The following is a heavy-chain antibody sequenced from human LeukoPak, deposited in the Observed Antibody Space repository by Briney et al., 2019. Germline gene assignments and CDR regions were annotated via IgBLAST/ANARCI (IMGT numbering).Heavy chain of an antibody. V-gene: IGHV3-7*01. CDR1: GFTFSNAW. CDR3: ARARLLWFGESLDY. J-gene: IGHJ4*02. Sequence: GGSLRLSCAASGFTFSNAWMSWVRQAPGKGLEWVANIKQDGSEKYYVDSVKGRFTISRDNAKNSLYLQMNSLRAEDTAVYYCARARLLWFGESLDYWGQGTLVTVSS. D-gene: IGHD3-10*01. CDR2: IKQDGSEK.